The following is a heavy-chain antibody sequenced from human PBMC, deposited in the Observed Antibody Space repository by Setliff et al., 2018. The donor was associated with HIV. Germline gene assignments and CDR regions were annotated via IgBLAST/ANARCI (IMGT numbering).Heavy chain of an antibody. CDR2: ISAYNGNT. V-gene: IGHV1-18*01. CDR1: GYTFSTNA. D-gene: IGHD3-22*01. Sequence: ASVKVSCKAFGYTFSTNAIHWVRQAPVQGLEWMGWISAYNGNTNYAQKLQGRVTMTTDTSTSTAYMELRSLRSDDTAVYYCAREIGDYYDSSGYYPPTDYYYGMDVWGQGTTVTVSS. J-gene: IGHJ6*02. CDR3: AREIGDYYDSSGYYPPTDYYYGMDV.